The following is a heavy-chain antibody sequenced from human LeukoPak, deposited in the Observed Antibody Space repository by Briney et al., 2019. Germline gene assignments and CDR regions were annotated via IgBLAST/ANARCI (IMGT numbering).Heavy chain of an antibody. V-gene: IGHV3-23*01. J-gene: IGHJ5*01. CDR3: VREGDYYGSGLNWLEF. Sequence: TGGSLRLSCAASGFSFSDYAISWVRQAPGKGLEWVSGISGNSAGTYYAGSVKGRFTISRDNSKNTVNLQMNSLRAEDTAEYYCVREGDYYGSGLNWLEFWGQGTLVTVSS. D-gene: IGHD3-10*01. CDR2: ISGNSAGT. CDR1: GFSFSDYA.